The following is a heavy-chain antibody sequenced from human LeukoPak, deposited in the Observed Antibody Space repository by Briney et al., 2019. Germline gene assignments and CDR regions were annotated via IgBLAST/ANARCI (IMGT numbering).Heavy chain of an antibody. CDR3: ASYYYDSSAYYGPFDY. D-gene: IGHD3-22*01. V-gene: IGHV4-39*01. Sequence: SETLSLTCTVSGGSISSSSYYWGWIRQPPGKGPEWIGSIYYSGSTYYNPSLKSRVTISVDTSKNQFSLKLSSVTAADTAVYYCASYYYDSSAYYGPFDYWGQGTLVTVSS. J-gene: IGHJ4*02. CDR2: IYYSGST. CDR1: GGSISSSSYY.